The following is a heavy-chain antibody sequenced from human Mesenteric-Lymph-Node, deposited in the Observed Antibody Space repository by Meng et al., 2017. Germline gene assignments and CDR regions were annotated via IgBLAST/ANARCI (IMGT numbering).Heavy chain of an antibody. CDR1: GGSISSGDYY. CDR2: ISYSGST. J-gene: IGHJ2*01. V-gene: IGHV4-30-4*01. CDR3: ARVGWRQWSFDL. Sequence: QVELQESGPGLVKPSQTLSLTCTVSGGSISSGDYYWSWIRQPPGKGLEWIGYISYSGSTYYNPSLKSRVTISVDTSKNQFSLKLSSVTAADTAVYYCARVGWRQWSFDLWGRGTLVTVSS. D-gene: IGHD5-18*01.